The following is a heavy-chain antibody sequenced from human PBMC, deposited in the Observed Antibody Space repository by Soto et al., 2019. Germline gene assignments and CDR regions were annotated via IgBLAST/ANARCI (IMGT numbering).Heavy chain of an antibody. CDR3: ATAEVDY. CDR1: GFTFGNNW. CDR2: MNSDGSTT. J-gene: IGHJ4*02. V-gene: IGHV3-74*01. Sequence: PGGSLRLSCAASGFTFGNNWMHWVRQAPGKGLEWVSRMNSDGSTTDYAGSVKGRFTVSRDNAKSTLYLQMNSLRADDTAVYYCATAEVDYWGPGTLVTV.